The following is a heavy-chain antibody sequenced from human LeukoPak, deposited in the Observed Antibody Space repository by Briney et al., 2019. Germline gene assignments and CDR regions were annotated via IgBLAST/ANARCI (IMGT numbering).Heavy chain of an antibody. J-gene: IGHJ4*02. V-gene: IGHV1-69*06. CDR1: GGTFSSYP. Sequence: ASVKVSCKASGGTFSSYPFTWVRQAPGQGLEWMGEITPIFGTANYAQKFQGRVTITADKSTSTAYMELSSLRSEDTAVYYCARGETPDYYDSSGSARNDYWGQGTLVTVSS. D-gene: IGHD3-22*01. CDR3: ARGETPDYYDSSGSARNDY. CDR2: ITPIFGTA.